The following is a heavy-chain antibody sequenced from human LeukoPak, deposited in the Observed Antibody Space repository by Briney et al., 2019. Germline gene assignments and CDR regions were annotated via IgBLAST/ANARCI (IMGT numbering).Heavy chain of an antibody. V-gene: IGHV4-34*01. CDR1: GGSFSGYY. CDR3: ARGRLRYFDWLPKPSSFDY. J-gene: IGHJ4*02. Sequence: SETLSLTCAVYGGSFSGYYWSWIRQPPGKGLEWIGEINHSGSTNYNPSLKSRVTISVDTSKNQFSLKLSSVTAADTAVYYCARGRLRYFDWLPKPSSFDYWGQGTLVTVSS. D-gene: IGHD3-9*01. CDR2: INHSGST.